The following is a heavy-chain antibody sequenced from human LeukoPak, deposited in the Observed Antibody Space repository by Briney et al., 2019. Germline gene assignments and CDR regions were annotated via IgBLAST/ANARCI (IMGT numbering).Heavy chain of an antibody. CDR1: GASISSHY. V-gene: IGHV4-59*11. Sequence: SETLSLTCSVSGASISSHYWSWIRQPPGKGLEWIGYIYYSVRTNYNPSLKSRVTISVDMPNNQFSLKMSSVTAADTAVYYCARDVGATPGYFDYWGQGTLVTVSS. CDR3: ARDVGATPGYFDY. CDR2: IYYSVRT. D-gene: IGHD1-26*01. J-gene: IGHJ4*02.